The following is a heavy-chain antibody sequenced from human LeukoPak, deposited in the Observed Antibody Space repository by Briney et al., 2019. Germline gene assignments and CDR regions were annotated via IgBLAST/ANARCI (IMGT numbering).Heavy chain of an antibody. J-gene: IGHJ6*03. CDR1: GGSFSGYY. Sequence: SETLSLTCAVYGGSFSGYYWSWIRQPPGKGLEWIGEINHSGSTNYNPSLKSRVTISVDTSKNQFSLKLSSVTAADTAVYYCAREERDGDYYYYYMDVWGKGTTVTISS. CDR3: AREERDGDYYYYYMDV. D-gene: IGHD3-10*01. V-gene: IGHV4-34*01. CDR2: INHSGST.